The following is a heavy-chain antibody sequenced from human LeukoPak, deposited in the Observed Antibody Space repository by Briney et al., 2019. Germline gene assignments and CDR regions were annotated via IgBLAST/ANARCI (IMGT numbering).Heavy chain of an antibody. Sequence: ASVKVSCKASGYTFTGYYMHWVRQAPGQGLEWMGWINPNSGGTNYAQKFQGRVTMTRDTSISTAYMELSRLRSDGTAVYYCARSPIVVVPAATLWFDPWGQGTLVTVSS. J-gene: IGHJ5*02. V-gene: IGHV1-2*02. CDR2: INPNSGGT. CDR3: ARSPIVVVPAATLWFDP. D-gene: IGHD2-2*01. CDR1: GYTFTGYY.